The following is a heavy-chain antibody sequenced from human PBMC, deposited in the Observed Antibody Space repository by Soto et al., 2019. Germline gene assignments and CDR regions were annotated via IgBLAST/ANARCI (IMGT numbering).Heavy chain of an antibody. CDR2: INTDGSTT. CDR3: VRGVGSGSYYY. V-gene: IGHV3-74*01. CDR1: GFTCSSYW. Sequence: GGSLRLSCAASGFTCSSYWMHWVRQAPGKGLVWVSRINTDGSTTNYADSVKGRFTISRDNAKNTLYLQMNSLRAEDMAVYYCVRGVGSGSYYYWGQGTLVTVSS. J-gene: IGHJ4*02. D-gene: IGHD3-10*01.